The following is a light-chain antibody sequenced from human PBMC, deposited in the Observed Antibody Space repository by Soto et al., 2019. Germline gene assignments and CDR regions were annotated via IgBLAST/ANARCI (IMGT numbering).Light chain of an antibody. CDR1: QSVSSN. Sequence: EIVMTQSPATLSVSPGERATLSCRASQSVSSNLAWYQQKPGQAPRLLIYGASTRATGIPARFSGSGSGTEFTITIRSLQSEHLAVSCSQLYNNWPPPFGHGTKVEIK. V-gene: IGKV3-15*01. CDR2: GAS. CDR3: QLYNNWPPP. J-gene: IGKJ1*01.